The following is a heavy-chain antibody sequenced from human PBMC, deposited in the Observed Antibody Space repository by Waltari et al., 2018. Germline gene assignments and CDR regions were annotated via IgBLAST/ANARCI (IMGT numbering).Heavy chain of an antibody. V-gene: IGHV3-30*18. D-gene: IGHD6-6*01. Sequence: QVQLVESGGGVVQPGRSLRLSCAASRFTFSSYGMHWVRQGPGQGVGGGAVITNEGKKKYDADSVKGRFTISRDNSKNTLYLQMSSLGADDTAVYYCAKDLQQLARYYYYYGMDVWGQGTTVTVSS. CDR2: ITNEGKKK. J-gene: IGHJ6*02. CDR1: RFTFSSYG. CDR3: AKDLQQLARYYYYYGMDV.